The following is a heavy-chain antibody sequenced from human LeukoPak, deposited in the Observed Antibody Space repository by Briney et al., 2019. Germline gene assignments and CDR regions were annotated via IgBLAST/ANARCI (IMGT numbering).Heavy chain of an antibody. CDR2: ISGSGGST. V-gene: IGHV3-23*01. CDR3: AKVLIAAAGPFDY. Sequence: GGSLRLSCAASGFTFSSYSMNWVRQAPGKGLEWVSAISGSGGSTYYADSVKGRFTISRDNSKNTLYLQMNSLRAEDTAVYYCAKVLIAAAGPFDYWGQGTLVTVSS. D-gene: IGHD6-13*01. CDR1: GFTFSSYS. J-gene: IGHJ4*02.